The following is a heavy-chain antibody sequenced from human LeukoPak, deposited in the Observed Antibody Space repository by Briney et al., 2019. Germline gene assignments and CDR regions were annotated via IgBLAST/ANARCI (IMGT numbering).Heavy chain of an antibody. D-gene: IGHD6-13*01. CDR3: VIWEQQLLYRDNYYYYMDV. J-gene: IGHJ6*03. Sequence: SVKVFCKASGGTFSSYAISWVRQAPGQGLEWVGGISFNFGTANYAQKFQGRVTITTDESTSTAYMELSSLRSEDTAVYYCVIWEQQLLYRDNYYYYMDVWGKGTTVTVSS. CDR1: GGTFSSYA. CDR2: ISFNFGTA. V-gene: IGHV1-69*05.